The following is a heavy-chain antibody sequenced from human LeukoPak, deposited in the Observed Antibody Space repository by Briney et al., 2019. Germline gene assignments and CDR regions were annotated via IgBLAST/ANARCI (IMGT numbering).Heavy chain of an antibody. Sequence: GGSLRLSCAASGLTFSSYTMNWVRQAPGKGLEWVSFISSSSSYIYYADSVKGRFTISRDNAKNSLYLQLNSLRAEDTAVYYCAKGRSDFDYWGQGTLVTVSS. CDR3: AKGRSDFDY. CDR1: GLTFSSYT. CDR2: ISSSSSYI. V-gene: IGHV3-21*01. J-gene: IGHJ4*02.